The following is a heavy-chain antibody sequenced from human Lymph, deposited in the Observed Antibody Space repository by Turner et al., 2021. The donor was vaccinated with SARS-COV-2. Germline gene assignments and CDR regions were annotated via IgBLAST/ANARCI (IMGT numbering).Heavy chain of an antibody. CDR3: ARGRDRGGGMDV. CDR2: RNANSGNT. D-gene: IGHD1-26*01. J-gene: IGHJ6*02. CDR1: GYTFTSYD. V-gene: IGHV1-8*02. Sequence: VPLVQSVAAVKKPGASVTVSCKAPGYTFTSYDINWVRQAPGQGLEWMGWRNANSGNTGYEQKFQGRVNMTRNTAISTAYMELSSLRSEDTAVYYCARGRDRGGGMDVWGQGTTVTVSS.